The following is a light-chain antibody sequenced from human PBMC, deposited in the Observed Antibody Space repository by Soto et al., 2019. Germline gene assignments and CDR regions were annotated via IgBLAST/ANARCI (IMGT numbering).Light chain of an antibody. Sequence: EIVLTQSPGTLSLSPGDRATLSCRASQRVSTFLAWYQQRPGQAPRLLIYGASNRATGIPDRFSGSGSGTDFTLTISRLEPEDFAVYYCHQYDSWTFGQGTKVDIK. CDR1: QRVSTF. J-gene: IGKJ1*01. V-gene: IGKV3-20*01. CDR3: HQYDSWT. CDR2: GAS.